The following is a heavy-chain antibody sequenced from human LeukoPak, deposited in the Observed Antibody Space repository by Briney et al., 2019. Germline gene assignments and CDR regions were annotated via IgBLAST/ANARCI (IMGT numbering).Heavy chain of an antibody. D-gene: IGHD2-15*01. J-gene: IGHJ4*02. Sequence: GESLQISYKGSGYGFTSYWIGWGRPMPGKGLGWMGIIYPGDSDTRYSPSFQGQVTISADKSISTAYLQWSSLKASDTAMYYCALPGVVAATWENDYWGQGTLVTVSS. V-gene: IGHV5-51*01. CDR1: GYGFTSYW. CDR3: ALPGVVAATWENDY. CDR2: IYPGDSDT.